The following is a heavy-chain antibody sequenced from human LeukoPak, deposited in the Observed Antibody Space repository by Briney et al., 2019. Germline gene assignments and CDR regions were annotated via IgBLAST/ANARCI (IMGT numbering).Heavy chain of an antibody. Sequence: GGSLRLSCAASGFTFSSYSMNWVRQAPGKGLEWVSSISSSSSYIYYADSVKGRFTISRDNAKNSLYLQMNSLRAEDTAVYYCARDWAYYYDSSGYLGERALDYWGQGTLVTVSS. CDR2: ISSSSSYI. J-gene: IGHJ4*02. D-gene: IGHD3-22*01. V-gene: IGHV3-21*01. CDR1: GFTFSSYS. CDR3: ARDWAYYYDSSGYLGERALDY.